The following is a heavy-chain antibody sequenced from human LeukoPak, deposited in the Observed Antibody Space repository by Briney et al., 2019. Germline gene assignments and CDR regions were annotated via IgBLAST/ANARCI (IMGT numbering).Heavy chain of an antibody. CDR3: AKVEWELLYYFDY. D-gene: IGHD1-26*01. CDR2: ITASGVST. CDR1: GLTFSVYG. V-gene: IGHV3-23*01. Sequence: PGGSLRLSCAASGLTFSVYGMHWVRQAPGKGLEWVSSITASGVSTYYADSVKGRFTISRDNSKNTVSLQMNSLRAEDTAVYYCAKVEWELLYYFDYWGQGSLVTVSS. J-gene: IGHJ4*02.